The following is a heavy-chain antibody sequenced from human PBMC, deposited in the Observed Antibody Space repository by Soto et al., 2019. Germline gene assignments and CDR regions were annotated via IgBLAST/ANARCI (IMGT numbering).Heavy chain of an antibody. CDR2: IYYSGST. V-gene: IGHV4-59*01. Sequence: SETLSLTCTVSGGSISSYYWSWIRQPPGKGLEWIGYIYYSGSTNYNPSLKSRVTISVDTSKNQFSLKLSSVTAADTAVYYCARDGGPYDDFDLVSGRYGMDVWGQGTTVTVSS. CDR3: ARDGGPYDDFDLVSGRYGMDV. J-gene: IGHJ6*02. D-gene: IGHD3-3*01. CDR1: GGSISSYY.